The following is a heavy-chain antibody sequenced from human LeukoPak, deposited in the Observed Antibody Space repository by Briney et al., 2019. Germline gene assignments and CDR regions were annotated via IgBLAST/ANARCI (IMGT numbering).Heavy chain of an antibody. CDR3: ARVSRQFPPHFDY. CDR1: GGSISSGSYY. Sequence: SQTLSLTCTVSGGSISSGSYYWSWIRQPAGKGLEWIGRIYTSGSTNYNPSLKSRVTISVDTSKNQFSLKLSSVTAADTAVYYCARVSRQFPPHFDYWGQGTLVTVSS. J-gene: IGHJ4*02. CDR2: IYTSGST. D-gene: IGHD6-19*01. V-gene: IGHV4-61*02.